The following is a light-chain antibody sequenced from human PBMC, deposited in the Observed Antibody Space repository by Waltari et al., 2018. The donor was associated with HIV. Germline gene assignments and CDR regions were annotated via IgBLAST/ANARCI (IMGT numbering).Light chain of an antibody. CDR3: QQYKSYPLT. J-gene: IGKJ4*02. CDR2: QAS. V-gene: IGKV1-5*03. CDR1: QSISHW. Sequence: DTQLTQSPSTMSASVGDRVTITCRAGQSISHWLAWYQQKPGRAPNLLIYQASKLKSGVPSRFSGGASGTEFTLTISGLQPEDFATYFCQQYKSYPLTFGRGTEVEIK.